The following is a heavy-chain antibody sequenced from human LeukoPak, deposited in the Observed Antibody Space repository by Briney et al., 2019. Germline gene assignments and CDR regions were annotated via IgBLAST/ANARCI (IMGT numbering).Heavy chain of an antibody. Sequence: GGSLRLSCAASGFIVNTNYMTWVRQAPGKGLEWVSYISSSGSTIYYADSVKGRFTISRDNAKNSLYLQMNSLRAEDTAVYYCAGVSRYSSGWLTPGYWGQGTLVTVSS. D-gene: IGHD6-19*01. J-gene: IGHJ4*02. V-gene: IGHV3-11*04. CDR2: ISSSGSTI. CDR1: GFIVNTNY. CDR3: AGVSRYSSGWLTPGY.